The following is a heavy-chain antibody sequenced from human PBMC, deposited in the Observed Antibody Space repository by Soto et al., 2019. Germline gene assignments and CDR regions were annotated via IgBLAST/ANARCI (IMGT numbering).Heavy chain of an antibody. J-gene: IGHJ6*02. CDR2: ISYDGSNK. Sequence: SGGSLRLSCAASGFTFSSYAMHWVRQAPGKGLEWVAVISYDGSNKYYADSVKGRFTISRDNSKNTLYLQMNSLRAEDTAVYYCARDHPLSSYYYYYGMDVWGQGTTVTVSS. CDR1: GFTFSSYA. CDR3: ARDHPLSSYYYYYGMDV. V-gene: IGHV3-30-3*01. D-gene: IGHD3-10*01.